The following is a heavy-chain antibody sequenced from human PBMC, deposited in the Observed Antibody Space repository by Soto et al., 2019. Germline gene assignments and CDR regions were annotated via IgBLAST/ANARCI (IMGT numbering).Heavy chain of an antibody. D-gene: IGHD5-18*01. Sequence: SETLSLTCTVSGGSISSSSYYWSWIRQPPGKGLEWIGSIYYSGSTYYNLSLKSRVTISVDTSKNQFSLKLSSVTAADTAVYYCARLGRRGYSYGDAFDIWGQGTMVTVSS. CDR1: GGSISSSSYY. V-gene: IGHV4-39*01. CDR2: IYYSGST. CDR3: ARLGRRGYSYGDAFDI. J-gene: IGHJ3*02.